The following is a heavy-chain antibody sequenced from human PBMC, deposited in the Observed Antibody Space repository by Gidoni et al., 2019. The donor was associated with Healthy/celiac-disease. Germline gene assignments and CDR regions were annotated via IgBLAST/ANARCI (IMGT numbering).Heavy chain of an antibody. CDR1: GGSISSYY. Sequence: QVQLQESGPGLVTPSETLSLTCTVSGGSISSYYWSWIRQPPGKGLEWIGYIYYSGSTNYNPSLKSRVTISVDTSKNQFSLKLSSVTAADTAVYYCARDYYYGMDVWGQGTTVTVSS. J-gene: IGHJ6*02. CDR2: IYYSGST. V-gene: IGHV4-59*01. CDR3: ARDYYYGMDV.